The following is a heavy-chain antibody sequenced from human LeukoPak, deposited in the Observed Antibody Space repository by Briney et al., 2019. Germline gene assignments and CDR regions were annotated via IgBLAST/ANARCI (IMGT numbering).Heavy chain of an antibody. CDR3: AREGAMVRGVMGFDP. CDR2: IYYSGST. CDR1: GGSISSYY. V-gene: IGHV4-59*01. Sequence: SETLSLTCTVSGGSISSYYWSWIRQPPGKGLEWIGYIYYSGSTNYNPSLKSRVTISVDTSKNQSSLKLSSVTAADTAVYYCAREGAMVRGVMGFDPWGQGTLVTVSS. J-gene: IGHJ5*02. D-gene: IGHD3-10*01.